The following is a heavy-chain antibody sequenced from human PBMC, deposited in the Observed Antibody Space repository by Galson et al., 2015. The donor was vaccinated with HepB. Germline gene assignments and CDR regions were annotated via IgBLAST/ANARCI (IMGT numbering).Heavy chain of an antibody. V-gene: IGHV1-3*01. Sequence: SVKVSCKASGYTFTSYAMHWVRQAPGQRLEWMGWINAGNGNTKYSQKFQGRVTITRDTSASTAYMELSSLGSEDTAVYYCARDCGYCSSTSCYYNWFDPWGQGTLVTVSS. J-gene: IGHJ5*02. CDR2: INAGNGNT. D-gene: IGHD2-2*01. CDR1: GYTFTSYA. CDR3: ARDCGYCSSTSCYYNWFDP.